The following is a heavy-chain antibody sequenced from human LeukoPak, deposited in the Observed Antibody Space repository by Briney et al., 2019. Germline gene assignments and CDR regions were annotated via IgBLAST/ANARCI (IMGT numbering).Heavy chain of an antibody. J-gene: IGHJ4*02. CDR3: AKEPRITMVRGVPDGY. D-gene: IGHD3-10*01. Sequence: PGGSLRLSCAASGFTFSSYAMSWVRQAQGKGLEWVSAISGSGGSTYYADSVKGRFTISRDNSKSTLYLQMNSLRAEDTAVYYCAKEPRITMVRGVPDGYWGQGTLVTVSS. V-gene: IGHV3-23*01. CDR2: ISGSGGST. CDR1: GFTFSSYA.